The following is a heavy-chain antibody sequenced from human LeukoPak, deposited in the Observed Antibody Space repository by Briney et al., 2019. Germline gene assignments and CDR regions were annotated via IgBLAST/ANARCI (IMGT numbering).Heavy chain of an antibody. Sequence: TSETLSLTCAVYGGSFSGYYWSWIRQPPGKGLEWIGEINHSGSTNYNPSLKSRVTISVDTSKNQFSLKLSSVTAADTAVYYCARVGWFGELPDDYWGQGTLVTVSS. D-gene: IGHD3-10*01. CDR3: ARVGWFGELPDDY. J-gene: IGHJ4*02. CDR2: INHSGST. CDR1: GGSFSGYY. V-gene: IGHV4-34*01.